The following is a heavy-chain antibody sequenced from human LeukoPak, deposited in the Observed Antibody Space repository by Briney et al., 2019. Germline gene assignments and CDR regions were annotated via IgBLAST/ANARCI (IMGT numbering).Heavy chain of an antibody. V-gene: IGHV1-2*02. J-gene: IGHJ6*02. D-gene: IGHD2-15*01. CDR2: VNPNDGDT. CDR1: GYTFTDYY. CDR3: ARDGVVAANYGMDV. Sequence: ASVKVSCKASGYTFTDYYMHWVRQAPGQGFEWMGWVNPNDGDTNYAQKFQGRVTMTRDTSISTAHMEVSRLRSDDTAVYYCARDGVVAANYGMDVWGQGTTVTVSS.